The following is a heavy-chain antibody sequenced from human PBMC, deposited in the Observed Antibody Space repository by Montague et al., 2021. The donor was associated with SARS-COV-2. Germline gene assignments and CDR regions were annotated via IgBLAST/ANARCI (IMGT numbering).Heavy chain of an antibody. J-gene: IGHJ3*02. CDR3: AREALTMIVVLMRGAFDI. D-gene: IGHD3-22*01. CDR2: ISYDGSRK. Sequence: SQRLSCAASGFTFSSYAMHWVRQAPGKGLEWVAVISYDGSRKYYADSVKGRFTISRDNSKSTLYLQMNSLRAEDTAVYYCAREALTMIVVLMRGAFDIWGQGTMVSTSS. CDR1: GFTFSSYA. V-gene: IGHV3-30*04.